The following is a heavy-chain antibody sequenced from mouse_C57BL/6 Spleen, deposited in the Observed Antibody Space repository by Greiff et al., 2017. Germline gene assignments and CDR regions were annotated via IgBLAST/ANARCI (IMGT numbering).Heavy chain of an antibody. V-gene: IGHV1-80*01. D-gene: IGHD2-4*01. J-gene: IGHJ4*01. CDR3: ENGKYDDDGYAYDAMDY. Sequence: VQLLQSGAELVKPGASVKLSCKASGYAFSSYGMNWVKQRPGKGLEWIGQIYPGDGDTNYNGKFKGKATLTADKSSSTAYMQLSSLTSEDSAVXSWENGKYDDDGYAYDAMDYWGQGTSVTVSS. CDR1: GYAFSSYG. CDR2: IYPGDGDT.